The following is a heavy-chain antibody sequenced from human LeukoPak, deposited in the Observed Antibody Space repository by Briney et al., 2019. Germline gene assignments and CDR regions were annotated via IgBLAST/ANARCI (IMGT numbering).Heavy chain of an antibody. J-gene: IGHJ4*02. Sequence: SETLSLTCTVSGGSISSHYWSWIRQPPGKGLEWIGYIYYSGSTNYNPSLKSRVTISVDTSKNQFSLKLSSVTAADTAVYYCARTDYALAVAGQYYFDYWGREPWSPSPQ. CDR3: ARTDYALAVAGQYYFDY. D-gene: IGHD6-19*01. CDR1: GGSISSHY. CDR2: IYYSGST. V-gene: IGHV4-59*11.